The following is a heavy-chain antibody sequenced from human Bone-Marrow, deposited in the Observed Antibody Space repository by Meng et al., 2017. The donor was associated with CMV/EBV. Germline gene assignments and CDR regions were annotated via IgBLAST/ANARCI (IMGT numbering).Heavy chain of an antibody. J-gene: IGHJ4*02. CDR2: SKIDGRK. V-gene: IGHV4-34*01. Sequence: GGKDSGRDRRRNGQPTGKGMERKGESKIDGRKKKKKEQKRRVTISTDTSKNQFSLNLTYVTAADTAIYYCARGGWFGESSCGFDYWGLGNLVTVSS. D-gene: IGHD3-10*01. CDR1: GGKDSGRD. CDR3: ARGGWFGESSCGFDY.